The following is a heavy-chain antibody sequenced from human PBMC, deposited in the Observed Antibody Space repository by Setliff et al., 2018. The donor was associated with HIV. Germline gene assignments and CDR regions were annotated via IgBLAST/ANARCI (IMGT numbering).Heavy chain of an antibody. D-gene: IGHD6-13*01. V-gene: IGHV3-30*04. CDR2: ISYDGNSQ. CDR1: GFTFSYYT. CDR3: ARDCRVGWVFTYGMGV. Sequence: GGSLRLSCAASGFTFSYYTMHWIRQTPDNGLEWVAVISYDGNSQYYADSVKGRFTLSRDNSKNTLFLQMNSLRPEDTAVYYCARDCRVGWVFTYGMGVWGQGTLVTVSS. J-gene: IGHJ6*02.